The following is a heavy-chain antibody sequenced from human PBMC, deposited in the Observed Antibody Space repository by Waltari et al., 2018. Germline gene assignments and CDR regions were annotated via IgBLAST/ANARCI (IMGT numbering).Heavy chain of an antibody. Sequence: QLQLQESGPGLVKPSETLSLTCSVSGASITSNRHYWGWIRQPPGQGLEWIGTMSYTGTTYSSPSLKSRVTISRDTSKNQLSLKLGSVTAADTALYYCATYIGASIGTAAFDVWGQGTMVTVSS. D-gene: IGHD5-12*01. CDR2: MSYTGTT. J-gene: IGHJ3*01. CDR3: ATYIGASIGTAAFDV. CDR1: GASITSNRHY. V-gene: IGHV4-39*01.